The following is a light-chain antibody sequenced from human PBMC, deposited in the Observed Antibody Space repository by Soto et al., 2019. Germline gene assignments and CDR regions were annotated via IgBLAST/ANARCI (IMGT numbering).Light chain of an antibody. CDR3: QQYTSSPPRYT. CDR1: QSVTSSY. Sequence: EVVLTQSPGTLSLSPGERATLSCRASQSVTSSYLAWYQQKPGQTTRLLIYAASTRATGIPDRFSGSGSGTDFTLTISRLEPEDVAVYYCQQYTSSPPRYTFGQGTKLEIK. CDR2: AAS. J-gene: IGKJ2*01. V-gene: IGKV3-20*01.